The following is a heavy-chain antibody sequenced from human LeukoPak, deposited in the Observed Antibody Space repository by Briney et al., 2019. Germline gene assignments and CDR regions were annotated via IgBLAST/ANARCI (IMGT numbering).Heavy chain of an antibody. V-gene: IGHV1-18*01. Sequence: ASVKVSCKASGYTFTSYGISWVRQAPGQGLEWMGWISAYNGNTNYAQKLQGRVTMTTDTSTSTAYMELRSLRSDDTAVYYCARGSITMVRGVVHNWFDPWGQGNLGTVSS. CDR3: ARGSITMVRGVVHNWFDP. J-gene: IGHJ5*02. CDR1: GYTFTSYG. CDR2: ISAYNGNT. D-gene: IGHD3-10*01.